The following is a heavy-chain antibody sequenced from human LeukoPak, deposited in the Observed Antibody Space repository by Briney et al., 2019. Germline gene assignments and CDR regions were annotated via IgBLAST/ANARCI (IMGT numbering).Heavy chain of an antibody. Sequence: ASVKVSCKVSGYTLTELSMHWVRQAPGKGLEWMGGFDPEDGETIYAQKFQGRVTMTEDTSTDTAYMELSSLRSEDTAVYYCATAKLMAVAATDSYYGMDVWGQGTTVTVSS. J-gene: IGHJ6*02. CDR2: FDPEDGET. V-gene: IGHV1-24*01. D-gene: IGHD2-15*01. CDR1: GYTLTELS. CDR3: ATAKLMAVAATDSYYGMDV.